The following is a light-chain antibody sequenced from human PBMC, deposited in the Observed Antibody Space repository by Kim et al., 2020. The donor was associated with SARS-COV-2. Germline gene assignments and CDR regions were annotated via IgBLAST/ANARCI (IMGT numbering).Light chain of an antibody. J-gene: IGKJ5*01. V-gene: IGKV3-11*01. Sequence: APLSLSPGPCAALSCRASQSFPTYLAWYQQRPGQAPRLLIYDASKRATGIPARFRGSGSGTDFTLTIGTLEPEDSAVYYCQQRGNFGQGTRLEIK. CDR1: QSFPTY. CDR2: DAS. CDR3: QQRGN.